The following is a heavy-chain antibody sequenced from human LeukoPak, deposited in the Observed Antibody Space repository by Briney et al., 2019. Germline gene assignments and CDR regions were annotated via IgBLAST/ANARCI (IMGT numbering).Heavy chain of an antibody. CDR2: FGGSGGTI. CDR3: AKSDCGGDCHLLDY. J-gene: IGHJ4*02. D-gene: IGHD2-21*02. V-gene: IGHV3-23*01. CDR1: GSTFSTYA. Sequence: GGSLRLSCAASGSTFSTYAMRWGRQAAGPGLEWVSHFGGSGGTIYYADSVKGRFTISRDNSKNTLYLQMNSLRAEDTAVYYCAKSDCGGDCHLLDYWGQGTLVTVSS.